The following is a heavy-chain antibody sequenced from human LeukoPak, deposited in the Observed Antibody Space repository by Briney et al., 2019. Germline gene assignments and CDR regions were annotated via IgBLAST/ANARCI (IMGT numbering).Heavy chain of an antibody. V-gene: IGHV4-34*01. CDR2: INHSGST. Sequence: SETLSLTCAVYGGSFSGYYWSWIRQPPGKGLEWIGEINHSGSTNYNPSLKSRVTISVDTSKNQFSLKLSSVTAADTAVYYCARLAVVPATIDYWGQGTLVTVSS. D-gene: IGHD2-2*01. CDR3: ARLAVVPATIDY. J-gene: IGHJ4*02. CDR1: GGSFSGYY.